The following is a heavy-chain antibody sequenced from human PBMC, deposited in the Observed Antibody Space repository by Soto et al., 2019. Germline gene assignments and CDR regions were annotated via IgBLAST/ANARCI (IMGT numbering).Heavy chain of an antibody. Sequence: PSETLSLTCAVYGGSFSGYYWSWIRQPPGKGLEWIGEINHSGSTNYNPSLKSRVTISVDTSKNQFSLKLSSVTAADTAVYYCARGRTGVLRYNWNLRRGHFDYWGQGTLVTVSS. D-gene: IGHD1-7*01. J-gene: IGHJ4*02. V-gene: IGHV4-34*01. CDR3: ARGRTGVLRYNWNLRRGHFDY. CDR1: GGSFSGYY. CDR2: INHSGST.